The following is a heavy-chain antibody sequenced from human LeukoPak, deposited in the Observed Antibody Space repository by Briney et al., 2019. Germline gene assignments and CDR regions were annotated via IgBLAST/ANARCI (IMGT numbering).Heavy chain of an antibody. CDR3: AREDYCSGGSCYSGYFQH. D-gene: IGHD2-15*01. J-gene: IGHJ1*01. Sequence: SETLSLTCTVSGGSISSYYWSWIRQPPGKGLEWTGYIYYSGTTNYNPSLKSRVTISVDTSKNQFSLKLSSVTAADTAVYYCAREDYCSGGSCYSGYFQHWGQGTLVTVSS. CDR2: IYYSGTT. CDR1: GGSISSYY. V-gene: IGHV4-59*01.